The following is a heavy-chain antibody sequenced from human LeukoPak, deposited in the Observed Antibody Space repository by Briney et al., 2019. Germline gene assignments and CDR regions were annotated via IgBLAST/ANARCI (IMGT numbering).Heavy chain of an antibody. J-gene: IGHJ3*02. CDR1: GFTVSSNY. CDR2: ISSSSSTI. Sequence: GGSLRLSCAAPGFTVSSNYMNWVRQAPGKGLEWVSYISSSSSTIYYADSVKGRFTISRDNAKNSLYLQMNSLRAEDTAVYYCARDGYYDSSGYRDAFDIWGQGTMVTVSS. CDR3: ARDGYYDSSGYRDAFDI. V-gene: IGHV3-48*01. D-gene: IGHD3-22*01.